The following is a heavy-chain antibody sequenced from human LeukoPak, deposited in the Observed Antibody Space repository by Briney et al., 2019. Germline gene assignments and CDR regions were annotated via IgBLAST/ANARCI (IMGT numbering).Heavy chain of an antibody. CDR2: IYYSGST. V-gene: IGHV4-59*01. CDR3: ARDRPSGSGSSCSLGMDV. CDR1: GDSISSYY. J-gene: IGHJ6*02. D-gene: IGHD3-10*01. Sequence: SETLSLTCTVSGDSISSYYWSWIRQPPGKGLEWIGYIYYSGSTKYNPSLKSRVTMSLDTSKSQFSLKLNSVTAADTAVYYCARDRPSGSGSSCSLGMDVWGQGTTVTVSS.